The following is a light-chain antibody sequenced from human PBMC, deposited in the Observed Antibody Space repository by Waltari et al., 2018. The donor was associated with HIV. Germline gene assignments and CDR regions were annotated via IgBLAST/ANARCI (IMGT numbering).Light chain of an antibody. CDR3: QQYDNLPPLT. V-gene: IGKV1-33*01. J-gene: IGKJ4*01. CDR1: QDISNY. CDR2: DAS. Sequence: DIQMTQSPSSLSASVGDRVTITCQASQDISNYFNWYQQKPGKAPKLLIYDASNLETGVPSRFSGSGSGTDFTFTISSLQPEDIATYYCQQYDNLPPLTFGGGTKVEIK.